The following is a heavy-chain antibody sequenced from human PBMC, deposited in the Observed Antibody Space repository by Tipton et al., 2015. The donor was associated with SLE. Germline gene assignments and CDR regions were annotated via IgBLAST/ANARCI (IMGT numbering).Heavy chain of an antibody. CDR1: GGSFSGYY. D-gene: IGHD3-10*01. Sequence: TLSLTCAVYGGSFSGYYWSWIRQPPGKGLEWIGYIYYSGSTYYNPSLKSRVTISVDTSKNQFSLKLSSVTAADTAVYYCARTAGIGDAFDIWGQGTMVTVSS. J-gene: IGHJ3*02. CDR2: IYYSGST. CDR3: ARTAGIGDAFDI. V-gene: IGHV4-34*01.